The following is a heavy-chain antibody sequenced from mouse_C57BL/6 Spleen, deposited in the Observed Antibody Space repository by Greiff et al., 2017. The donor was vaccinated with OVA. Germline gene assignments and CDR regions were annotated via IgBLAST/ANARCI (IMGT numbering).Heavy chain of an antibody. D-gene: IGHD2-2*01. CDR2: IDPSDSYT. Sequence: QVQLKQPGAELVMPGASVKLSCKASGYTFTSYWMHWVKQRPGQGLEWIGEIDPSDSYTNYNQKFKGKSTLTVDKSSSTAYMQLSSLTSEDSAVYDCASGYGYDVNFDYWGQGTTLTVSS. CDR1: GYTFTSYW. V-gene: IGHV1-69*01. J-gene: IGHJ2*01. CDR3: ASGYGYDVNFDY.